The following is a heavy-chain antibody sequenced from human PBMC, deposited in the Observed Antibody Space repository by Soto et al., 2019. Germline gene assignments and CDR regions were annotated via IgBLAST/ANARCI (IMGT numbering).Heavy chain of an antibody. Sequence: PGGSLRLSCAASGFNFGNYAISWVRQAPGKGPEWVSSIGGGGNTYYADSVKGRFTISRDNSKNIVFLQMNTLRADDAAVYYCARDPNQGWIFGVVTPIGMDVGGQGTTVTVSS. CDR1: GFNFGNYA. D-gene: IGHD3-3*01. V-gene: IGHV3-23*01. CDR2: IGGGGNT. J-gene: IGHJ6*02. CDR3: ARDPNQGWIFGVVTPIGMDV.